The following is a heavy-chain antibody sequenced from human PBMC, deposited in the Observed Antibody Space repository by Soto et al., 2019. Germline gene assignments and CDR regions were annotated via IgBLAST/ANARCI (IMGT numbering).Heavy chain of an antibody. CDR1: GYTFTNLG. CDR2: ISAYNGNT. V-gene: IGHV1-18*01. CDR3: ARKDITSFGVIITPVDY. D-gene: IGHD3-3*01. J-gene: IGHJ4*02. Sequence: QVKLVQSGEARRKPGASVKFSFKASGYTFTNLGISGVRKAPGQGLEWMGWISAYNGNTNYAPQLRGRLIMTTDTSTSTAYMELRSLRSDDTAVYYCARKDITSFGVIITPVDYWGQGTLVTVSS.